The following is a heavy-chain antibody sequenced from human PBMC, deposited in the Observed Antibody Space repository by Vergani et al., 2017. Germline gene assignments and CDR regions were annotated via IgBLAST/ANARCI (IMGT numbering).Heavy chain of an antibody. J-gene: IGHJ1*01. CDR1: GGSISSSSYY. V-gene: IGHV4-39*07. CDR3: ATYYYDSSGYYYGYFQH. D-gene: IGHD3-22*01. Sequence: QLQLQESGPGLVKPSETLSLTCTVSGGSISSSSYYWGWIRQPPGKGLEWIGSIYHSGSTYYNPSLKSRVTISVDTSKNQFSMKLRSVTAADTAVYYCATYYYDSSGYYYGYFQHWGQGTLVTVSS. CDR2: IYHSGST.